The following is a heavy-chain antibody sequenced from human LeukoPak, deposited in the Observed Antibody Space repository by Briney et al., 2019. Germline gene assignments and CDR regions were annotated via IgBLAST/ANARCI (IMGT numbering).Heavy chain of an antibody. Sequence: SETLSLTCTVPGGSISSYYWSWIRQPAGKGLEWIGRIYTSGSTNYNPSLKSRVTMSLDTSKNQFSLKLSSVTAADTAVYYCARDYVPLNYDFWSGTEGAFDIWGQGTMVTVSS. CDR3: ARDYVPLNYDFWSGTEGAFDI. CDR1: GGSISSYY. D-gene: IGHD3-3*01. J-gene: IGHJ3*02. CDR2: IYTSGST. V-gene: IGHV4-4*07.